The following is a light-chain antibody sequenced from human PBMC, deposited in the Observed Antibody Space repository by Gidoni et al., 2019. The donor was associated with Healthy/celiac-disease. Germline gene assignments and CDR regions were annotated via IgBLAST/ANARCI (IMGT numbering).Light chain of an antibody. J-gene: IGLJ2*01. CDR1: KLGDKY. CDR2: QDS. V-gene: IGLV3-1*01. CDR3: QAWDSSTVV. Sequence: SYELTQPPPCSVSPGQPASITCSGDKLGDKYACWYQQKPGQSPVLVIYQDSKRPSGIPERFSGSNSGNTATLTISGTQAMDEADYYCQAWDSSTVVFGGGTKLTVL.